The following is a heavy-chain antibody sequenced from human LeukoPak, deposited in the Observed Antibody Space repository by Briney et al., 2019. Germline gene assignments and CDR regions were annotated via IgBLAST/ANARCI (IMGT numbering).Heavy chain of an antibody. CDR3: AREHIFERSRVDY. CDR2: TSAYNGNT. D-gene: IGHD2-21*01. J-gene: IGHJ4*02. V-gene: IGHV1-18*04. Sequence: GASVKVSCKASGYTFTNYVINWVRQAPGQGLEWVGWTSAYNGNTNYTQKFQGRLTITMDTSTSTAYMELRSLRSGDTAVYFCAREHIFERSRVDYWGQGTLVTVSS. CDR1: GYTFTNYV.